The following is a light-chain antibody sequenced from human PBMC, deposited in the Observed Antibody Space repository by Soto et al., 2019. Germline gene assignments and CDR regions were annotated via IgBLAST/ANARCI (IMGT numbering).Light chain of an antibody. CDR3: AAWDDSLSGQEV. CDR2: RNN. V-gene: IGLV1-47*01. Sequence: QSVLTQPPSASGTPGQRVTISCSGSSSNIGSNYVYWYQQLPGTAPKLLIYRNNQRPSEVPDRFSGSKSGTSASLAISGLRSEDEADYYCAAWDDSLSGQEVFGGGTKLTVL. J-gene: IGLJ2*01. CDR1: SSNIGSNY.